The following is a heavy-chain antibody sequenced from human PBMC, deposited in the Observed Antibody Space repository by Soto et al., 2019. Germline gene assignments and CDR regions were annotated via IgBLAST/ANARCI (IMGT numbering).Heavy chain of an antibody. D-gene: IGHD5-12*01. Sequence: ASVKLSCKASGYTFTSYAMHWVRQAPGQRLEWMGWINAGNGNTKYSQKFQGRVAITRDTSASTAYMELSSLRSEDTAVYYCAREGVEIATITLGDYWGQGTLVAVSS. CDR2: INAGNGNT. CDR3: AREGVEIATITLGDY. J-gene: IGHJ4*02. V-gene: IGHV1-3*01. CDR1: GYTFTSYA.